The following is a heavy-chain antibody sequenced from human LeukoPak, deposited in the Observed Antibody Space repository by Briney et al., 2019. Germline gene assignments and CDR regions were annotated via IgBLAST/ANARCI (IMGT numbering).Heavy chain of an antibody. D-gene: IGHD6-13*01. CDR3: ARAPERVAAAGTYFDY. CDR2: INHSGST. V-gene: IGHV4-34*01. J-gene: IGHJ4*02. Sequence: SETLSLTCTVSGGAIRSHYWNWIRQPAGKGLEWIGEINHSGSTNYNPSLKSRVTISVDTSKNQFSLKLSSVTAADTAVYYCARAPERVAAAGTYFDYWGQGTLVTVSS. CDR1: GGAIRSHY.